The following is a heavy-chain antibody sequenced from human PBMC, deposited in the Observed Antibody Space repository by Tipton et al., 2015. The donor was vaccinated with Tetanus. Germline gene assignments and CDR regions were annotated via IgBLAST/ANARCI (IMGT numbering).Heavy chain of an antibody. J-gene: IGHJ4*02. CDR2: IYYSGST. D-gene: IGHD5-12*01. V-gene: IGHV4-59*01. CDR1: GGSISSYY. CDR3: ARRGLSGYDLYHFDY. Sequence: TLSLTCTVSGGSISSYYWSWIRQPPGKGLEWIGYIYYSGSTNYNPSLKSRVTISVDTSKNQFSLKLSSVTAADTAVYYCARRGLSGYDLYHFDYWGQGTLVTVSS.